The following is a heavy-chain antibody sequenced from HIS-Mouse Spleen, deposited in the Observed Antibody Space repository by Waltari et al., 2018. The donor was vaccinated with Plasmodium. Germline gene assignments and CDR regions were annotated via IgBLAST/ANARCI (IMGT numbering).Heavy chain of an antibody. CDR1: GFPVSSNY. V-gene: IGHV3-66*01. J-gene: IGHJ4*02. CDR3: ARVKTGPYYFDY. D-gene: IGHD7-27*01. CDR2: IYSGGST. Sequence: EVQLVESGGGLVQPGGSLRLSCAASGFPVSSNYMSWVRQAPGKGLEWVSVIYSGGSTYYADSVKGRFTISRDNSKNTLYLQMNSLRAEDTAVYYCARVKTGPYYFDYWGQGTLVTVSS.